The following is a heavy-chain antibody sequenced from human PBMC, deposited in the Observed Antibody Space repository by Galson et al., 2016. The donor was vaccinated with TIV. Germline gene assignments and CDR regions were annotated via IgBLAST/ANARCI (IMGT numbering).Heavy chain of an antibody. CDR2: ISGSGGIT. CDR1: GFTFSNYA. CDR3: AKRRNYGGDSFEN. D-gene: IGHD4-23*01. V-gene: IGHV3-23*01. Sequence: SLRLSCAASGFTFSNYAMHWVRQAPGKGLEWVSSISGSGGITYFADSVKGRFTISRDNSMNTLYLQLNSLRAEDTAVYYCAKRRNYGGDSFENWGQGTMVTVSS. J-gene: IGHJ3*02.